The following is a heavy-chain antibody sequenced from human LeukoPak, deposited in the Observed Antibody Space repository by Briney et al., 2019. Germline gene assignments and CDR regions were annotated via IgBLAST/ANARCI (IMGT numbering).Heavy chain of an antibody. Sequence: SETLSLTCAVYGGSFSGYYWSWIRQPPGKGLEWIGEINHSGSTNYNPSHKGRVTISVDTSKKQFSLKLSFVTAADTAVYYCVTYYFDSSGPKKNYWGQGTLVTVSS. CDR2: INHSGST. V-gene: IGHV4-34*01. CDR3: VTYYFDSSGPKKNY. J-gene: IGHJ4*02. CDR1: GGSFSGYY. D-gene: IGHD3-22*01.